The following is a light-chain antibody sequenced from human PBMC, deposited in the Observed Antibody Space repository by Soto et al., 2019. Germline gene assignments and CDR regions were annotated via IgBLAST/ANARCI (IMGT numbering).Light chain of an antibody. CDR3: SSYSSSSTLV. CDR2: DVS. V-gene: IGLV2-14*01. J-gene: IGLJ2*01. CDR1: SSDVGGYNY. Sequence: QSALTLPASVSGSPGQSFTISCTGTSSDVGGYNYVSWYQQHPGKAPKLMIYDVSNRPSGVSNRFSGSKSGNTASLTISGLQAEDEADYYCSSYSSSSTLVFGGGTKVTVL.